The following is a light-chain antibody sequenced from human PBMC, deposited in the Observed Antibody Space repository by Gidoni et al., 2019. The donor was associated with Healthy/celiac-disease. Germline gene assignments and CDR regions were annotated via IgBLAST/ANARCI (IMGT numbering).Light chain of an antibody. J-gene: IGKJ1*01. Sequence: EIVLTHSPGTLSLSPGERATLSCRASQSVSSSYLAWYQQKPGQAPRLLIYGASSRATGIPDRFSGSGSGTDFTLTISRLEPEDFAVYYCQQYGSSLWTFXQXTKVEIK. CDR2: GAS. CDR3: QQYGSSLWT. V-gene: IGKV3-20*01. CDR1: QSVSSSY.